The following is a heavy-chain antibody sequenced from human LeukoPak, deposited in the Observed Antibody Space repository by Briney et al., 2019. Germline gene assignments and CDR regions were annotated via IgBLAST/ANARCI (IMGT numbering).Heavy chain of an antibody. J-gene: IGHJ4*02. CDR3: TTDQIAAAANFDY. CDR1: GFTFSNAW. Sequence: GGSLRLSCAASGFTFSNAWLSWVRQAPGKGLEWVGRIKSKTDGGTTDYAAPVKGRFTISRDDSKNTLYLQVNSLKTEDTAVYYCTTDQIAAAANFDYWGQGTLVTVSS. CDR2: IKSKTDGGTT. D-gene: IGHD6-13*01. V-gene: IGHV3-15*01.